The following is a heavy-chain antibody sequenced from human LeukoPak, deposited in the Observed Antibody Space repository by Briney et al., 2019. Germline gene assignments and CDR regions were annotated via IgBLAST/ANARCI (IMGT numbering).Heavy chain of an antibody. CDR1: GYTFTSYD. Sequence: ASVKVSCKASGYTFTSYDINRVRQAPGQGLEWMGWINPNSGGTNYAQKFQGRVTMTRDTSISTAYMELSRLRSDDTAVYYCASGGDHDYGDYAIDYWGQGTLVTVSS. D-gene: IGHD4-17*01. CDR2: INPNSGGT. J-gene: IGHJ4*02. V-gene: IGHV1-2*02. CDR3: ASGGDHDYGDYAIDY.